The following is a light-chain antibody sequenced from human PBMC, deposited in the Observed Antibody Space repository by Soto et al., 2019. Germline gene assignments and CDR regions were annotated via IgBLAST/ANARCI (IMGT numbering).Light chain of an antibody. Sequence: EIVMTQSPATLSVSPGERATLSCRASQSVSNNLAWYQQKPGQAPRLLIYGASTRATGIPARFSGSGSGTEFTPTISSLQSEDFAVYYCQQHNNWPRTFGQGTKVDIK. V-gene: IGKV3-15*01. J-gene: IGKJ1*01. CDR2: GAS. CDR3: QQHNNWPRT. CDR1: QSVSNN.